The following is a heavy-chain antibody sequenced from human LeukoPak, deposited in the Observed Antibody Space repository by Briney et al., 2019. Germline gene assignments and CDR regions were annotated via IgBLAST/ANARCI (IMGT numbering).Heavy chain of an antibody. CDR3: ARDRAIFGVNRAGAAWFDP. D-gene: IGHD3-3*01. Sequence: ASVKVSCKASGYTFTGYYMHLVRQAPGQGLEWMGWINPNSGGTNYAQKFQGRVTMTRDTSISTAYMELSRLRSDDTAVYYCARDRAIFGVNRAGAAWFDPWGQGTLVTVSS. J-gene: IGHJ5*02. CDR2: INPNSGGT. V-gene: IGHV1-2*02. CDR1: GYTFTGYY.